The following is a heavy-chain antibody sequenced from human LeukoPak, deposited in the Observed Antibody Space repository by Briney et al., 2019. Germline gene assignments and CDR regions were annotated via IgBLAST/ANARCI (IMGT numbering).Heavy chain of an antibody. V-gene: IGHV3-33*01. CDR3: SAERRSSTSFFDP. J-gene: IGHJ5*02. CDR1: GFTFSSYG. CDR2: IWYDGSNK. Sequence: PGRSLRLSCAASGFTFSSYGMHWVRQAPGKGLEWVAVIWYDGSNKYYADSVKGRFTISRDNSKNTLYLQMNSLRAEDTAVYYCSAERRSSTSFFDPWGQGTLVTVSS. D-gene: IGHD2-2*01.